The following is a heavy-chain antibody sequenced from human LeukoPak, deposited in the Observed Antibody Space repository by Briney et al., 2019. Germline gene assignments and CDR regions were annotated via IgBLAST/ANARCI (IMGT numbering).Heavy chain of an antibody. CDR2: INHSGST. V-gene: IGHV4-34*01. D-gene: IGHD6-19*01. Sequence: SETLSLTCAVYGGSFSGYYWSWIRQPPGKGLEWIGEINHSGSTNYNPSLKSRVTISVDTSKNQFSLKLSSVTAADTAVYYCARFSSGWYAPFDYWGQGTLVTVSS. J-gene: IGHJ4*02. CDR3: ARFSSGWYAPFDY. CDR1: GGSFSGYY.